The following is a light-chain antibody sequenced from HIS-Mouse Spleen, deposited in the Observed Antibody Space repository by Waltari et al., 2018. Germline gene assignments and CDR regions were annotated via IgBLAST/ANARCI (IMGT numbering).Light chain of an antibody. J-gene: IGLJ3*02. Sequence: QSALTQPRSVSGSPGQSVTISCTGTSSDVGGYNHVSWYQQHPGKAPKLMIYDVIKRPQGVPDRFSGSKSGNPASLTISGLQAEDEADYYCCSYAGSYTWVFGGGTKLTVL. V-gene: IGLV2-11*01. CDR3: CSYAGSYTWV. CDR1: SSDVGGYNH. CDR2: DVI.